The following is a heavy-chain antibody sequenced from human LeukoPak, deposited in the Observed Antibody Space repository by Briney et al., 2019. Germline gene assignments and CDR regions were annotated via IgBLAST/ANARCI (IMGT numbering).Heavy chain of an antibody. Sequence: SGGSLRLSCAASGFTFSSYALSWVRQAPGKGLEWVSAISGGCTTTYYADSVRGRFTISRDNSKNTLYLQVNNLRAEDTAIYYCAKVGSIMNYADNWGQGTLVTVSS. CDR3: AKVGSIMNYADN. CDR2: ISGGCTTT. D-gene: IGHD1-7*01. J-gene: IGHJ4*02. V-gene: IGHV3-23*01. CDR1: GFTFSSYA.